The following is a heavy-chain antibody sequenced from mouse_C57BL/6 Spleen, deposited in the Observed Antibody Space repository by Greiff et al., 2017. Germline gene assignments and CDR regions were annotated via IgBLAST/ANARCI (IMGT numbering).Heavy chain of an antibody. J-gene: IGHJ2*01. D-gene: IGHD1-1*01. Sequence: VKLQESDAELVKPGASVKISCKVSGYTFTDHTIHWMKQRPEQGLEWIGYIYPRDGSTKYNEKFKGKATLTADKSSSTAYMQLNSLTSEDSAVYFCARDYYGSSYYFDYWGQGTTLTVSS. CDR2: IYPRDGST. CDR3: ARDYYGSSYYFDY. CDR1: GYTFTDHT. V-gene: IGHV1-78*01.